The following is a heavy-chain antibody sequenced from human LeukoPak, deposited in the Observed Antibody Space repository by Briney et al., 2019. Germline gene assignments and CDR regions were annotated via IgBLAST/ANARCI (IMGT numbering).Heavy chain of an antibody. CDR2: IYYSGST. CDR3: ARGSYYYMDV. J-gene: IGHJ6*03. Sequence: SETLSLTCTVSGGSISSYYWSWIRQPPGKGLEWIGYIYYSGSTNYNPSLKSRVTISVDTSKNQFSLKLSSVTATDTAVYYCARGSYYYMDVWGKGTTVTVTS. V-gene: IGHV4-59*01. CDR1: GGSISSYY.